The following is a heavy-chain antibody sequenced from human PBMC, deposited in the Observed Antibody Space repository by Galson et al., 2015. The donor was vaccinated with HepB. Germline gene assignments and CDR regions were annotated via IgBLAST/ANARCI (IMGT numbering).Heavy chain of an antibody. D-gene: IGHD5/OR15-5a*01. V-gene: IGHV3-30-3*01. J-gene: IGHJ1*01. Sequence: SLRLSCAASGFTFSSYAMHWVRQAPGKGLEWVAIISYDGSNKYYADSVKGRFTISRDNSKNTLYLQMNSLRAEDTAVYYCARELRFYDSYFQHWGQGTLVTVSS. CDR3: ARELRFYDSYFQH. CDR1: GFTFSSYA. CDR2: ISYDGSNK.